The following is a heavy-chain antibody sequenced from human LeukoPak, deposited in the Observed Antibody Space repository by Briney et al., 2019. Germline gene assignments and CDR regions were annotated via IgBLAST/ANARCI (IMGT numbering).Heavy chain of an antibody. Sequence: PGGSLRLSCAASGFTFSSYAMSWVRQSPGKGLEWGSAISGGGGSTYYADSVKGRFTISRENSKNTLYLQMNSLRAEDTAVYYCAKFYDISTGYFDCWGQGTLVTVSS. V-gene: IGHV3-23*01. CDR3: AKFYDISTGYFDC. CDR1: GFTFSSYA. D-gene: IGHD3-9*01. CDR2: ISGGGGST. J-gene: IGHJ4*02.